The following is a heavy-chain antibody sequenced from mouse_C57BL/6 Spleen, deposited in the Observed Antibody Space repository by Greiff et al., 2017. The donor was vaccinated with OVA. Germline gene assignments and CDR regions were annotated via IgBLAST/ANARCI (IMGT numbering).Heavy chain of an antibody. V-gene: IGHV3-6*01. CDR3: ATGTGTTAMDY. D-gene: IGHD4-1*01. J-gene: IGHJ4*01. CDR1: GYSITSGYY. Sequence: EVKLQESGPGLVKPSQSLSLTCSVTGYSITSGYYWNWIRQFPGNKLEWMGYISYDGSNNYNPSLKNRISITRDTSKNQFFLKLNSVTTEDTATYYCATGTGTTAMDYWGQGTSVPVSS. CDR2: ISYDGSN.